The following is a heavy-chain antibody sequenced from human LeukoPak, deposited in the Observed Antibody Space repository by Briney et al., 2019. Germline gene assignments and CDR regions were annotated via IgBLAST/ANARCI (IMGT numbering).Heavy chain of an antibody. Sequence: GGSLRLSCVASGFTFGKYWMSWVRQAPGKGLEWVANIKLDGSEKNYVDSVKGRFTISRDNTKNSLYLQMNNLRAGDTAVYYCTRTRGCNSTSCYADYWGQGTLVTVSS. D-gene: IGHD2-2*01. V-gene: IGHV3-7*03. CDR1: GFTFGKYW. J-gene: IGHJ4*02. CDR2: IKLDGSEK. CDR3: TRTRGCNSTSCYADY.